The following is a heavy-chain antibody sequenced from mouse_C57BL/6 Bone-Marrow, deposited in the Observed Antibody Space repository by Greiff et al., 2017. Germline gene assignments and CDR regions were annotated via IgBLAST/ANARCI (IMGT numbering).Heavy chain of an antibody. V-gene: IGHV1-55*01. CDR1: GYTFTSYW. J-gene: IGHJ4*01. CDR3: ARPAYYSNLYAMDY. CDR2: IYPGSGST. Sequence: VQLQQPGAELVKPGASVKMSCKASGYTFTSYWITWVKQRPGQGLEWIGDIYPGSGSTNYNEKFKSKATLTVDTSSSTAYMQLSSLTSADSAVYYCARPAYYSNLYAMDYWGQGTSVTVSS. D-gene: IGHD2-5*01.